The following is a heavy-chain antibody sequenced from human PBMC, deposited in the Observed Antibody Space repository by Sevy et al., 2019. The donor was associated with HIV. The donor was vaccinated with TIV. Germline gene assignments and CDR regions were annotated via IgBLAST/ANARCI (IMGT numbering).Heavy chain of an antibody. D-gene: IGHD4-4*01. J-gene: IGHJ6*02. CDR1: GFTFSSNG. Sequence: GGSLRLSCAGSGFTFSSNGMHWVRQAPGKGPEWVAFIRYDGGNTYYAHSVKGRFTISRDNSKNTLYLQMNSLKPEDTALYYCATPNYSNVRLSGYYGMDVWGQGTTVTVSS. CDR2: IRYDGGNT. V-gene: IGHV3-30*02. CDR3: ATPNYSNVRLSGYYGMDV.